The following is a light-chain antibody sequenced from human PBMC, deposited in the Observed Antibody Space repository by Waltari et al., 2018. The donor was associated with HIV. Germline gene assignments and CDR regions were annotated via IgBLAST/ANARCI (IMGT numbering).Light chain of an antibody. CDR2: EVS. CDR3: SSYTSSNTLVV. J-gene: IGLJ2*01. V-gene: IGLV2-14*01. Sequence: QSALTQPASVSGSPGQSITISCPGTSSDVGGYNYVPWYQQHPGKAPKLMIYEVSNRPSGVSNRFSGSKSGNTASLTISGLQAEDEADYYCSSYTSSNTLVVFGGGTKLTVL. CDR1: SSDVGGYNY.